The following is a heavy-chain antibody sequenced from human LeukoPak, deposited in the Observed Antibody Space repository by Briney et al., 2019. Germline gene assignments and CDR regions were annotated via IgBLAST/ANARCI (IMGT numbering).Heavy chain of an antibody. CDR1: GYSISSGYY. V-gene: IGHV4-38-2*02. J-gene: IGHJ3*02. CDR3: ARATGGYPGAFDI. D-gene: IGHD3-16*01. CDR2: IYHSGST. Sequence: PSETLSLTCTVSGYSISSGYYWGWIRPPPGKGLEWIGSIYHSGSTYYNPSLKSRVTISVDTSKNQFSLKLSSVTAADTAVYYCARATGGYPGAFDIWGQGTMVTVSS.